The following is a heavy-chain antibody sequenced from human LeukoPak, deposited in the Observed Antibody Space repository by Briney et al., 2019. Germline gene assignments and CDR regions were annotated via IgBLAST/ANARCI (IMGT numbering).Heavy chain of an antibody. V-gene: IGHV4-59*08. CDR1: GGSISSYY. Sequence: SETLSLTCTVSGGSISSYYWSWIRQPPGKGLEWIGYIYYSGSTNYNPSLKSRVTISVDTSKNQFSLKLSSVTAADTAVYYCARYNEEYYFDYWGQGTLVTVSS. D-gene: IGHD1-14*01. CDR3: ARYNEEYYFDY. CDR2: IYYSGST. J-gene: IGHJ4*02.